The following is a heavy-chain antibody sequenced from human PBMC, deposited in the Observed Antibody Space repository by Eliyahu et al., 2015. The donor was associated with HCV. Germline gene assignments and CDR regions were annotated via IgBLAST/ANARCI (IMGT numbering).Heavy chain of an antibody. V-gene: IGHV4-39*01. Sequence: QLQLQESGPGLVKPSETLSLTCTVSGGSISSSSYYWGXIRQPPGKGLXWIGSIYYSGSTYYNPSLKSRVTISVDTSKNQFSLKLSSVTAADTAVYYCARQGVGIAVAGIAPHYYYYYGMDVWGQGTTVTVSS. J-gene: IGHJ6*02. CDR1: GGSISSSSYY. CDR3: ARQGVGIAVAGIAPHYYYYYGMDV. CDR2: IYYSGST. D-gene: IGHD6-19*01.